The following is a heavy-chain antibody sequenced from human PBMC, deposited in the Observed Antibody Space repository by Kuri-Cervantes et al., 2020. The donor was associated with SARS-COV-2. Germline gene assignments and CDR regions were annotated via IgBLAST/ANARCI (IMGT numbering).Heavy chain of an antibody. CDR3: ARNPHSLTSYYYYYTDV. V-gene: IGHV1-69*13. Sequence: SVKVSCKASGGTFSSYAISWVRQAPGQGLEWMGGIIPIFGTANYAQKFQGRVTITADESTSTAYMELSSLRSEDTAVYYCARNPHSLTSYYYYYTDVWGKGTTVTVSS. J-gene: IGHJ6*03. D-gene: IGHD4/OR15-4a*01. CDR2: IIPIFGTA. CDR1: GGTFSSYA.